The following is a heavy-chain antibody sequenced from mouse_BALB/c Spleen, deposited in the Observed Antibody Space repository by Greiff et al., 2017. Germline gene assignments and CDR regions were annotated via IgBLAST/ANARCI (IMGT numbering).Heavy chain of an antibody. J-gene: IGHJ2*01. Sequence: VQLQQSGAELVKPGASVKLSCTASGFNIKDTYMHWVKQRPEQGLEWIGRIDPANGNTKYDPKFQGKATRTADTSSNTAYLQLSSLTAEDTAVYYCAGNYCFDYWGQGTTLTVSS. CDR3: AGNYCFDY. D-gene: IGHD2-1*01. CDR2: IDPANGNT. V-gene: IGHV14-3*02. CDR1: GFNIKDTY.